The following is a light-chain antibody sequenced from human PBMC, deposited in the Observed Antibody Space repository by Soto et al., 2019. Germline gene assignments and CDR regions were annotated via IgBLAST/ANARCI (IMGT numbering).Light chain of an antibody. J-gene: IGLJ1*01. CDR2: EVN. Sequence: HSALTQPASVSGSPAQSITISCAGTGSDVGAYNLVSWYQQHPGKAPKLILCEVNTRPSGISNRFSGSKSGDTASLTISGLQVEEEADYFCCSYAGTVAYVFGPGTK. CDR1: GSDVGAYNL. CDR3: CSYAGTVAYV. V-gene: IGLV2-23*02.